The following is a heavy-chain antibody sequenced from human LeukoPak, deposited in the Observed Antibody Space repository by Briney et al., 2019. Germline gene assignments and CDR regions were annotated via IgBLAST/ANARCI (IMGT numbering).Heavy chain of an antibody. CDR3: AVIAAADTNPFDY. Sequence: GASVKVSCKVSGYTLTELSMHWVRQAPGQGLEWMGRINPNSGGTNYAQKFQGRVTMTRDTSISTAYMELSRLRSDDTAVYYCAVIAAADTNPFDYWGQGTLVTVSS. CDR1: GYTLTELS. J-gene: IGHJ4*02. D-gene: IGHD6-13*01. CDR2: INPNSGGT. V-gene: IGHV1-2*06.